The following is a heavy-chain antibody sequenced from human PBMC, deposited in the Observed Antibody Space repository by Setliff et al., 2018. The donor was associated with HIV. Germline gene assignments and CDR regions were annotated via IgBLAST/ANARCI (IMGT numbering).Heavy chain of an antibody. CDR1: GGTFSSYA. CDR2: IIPILGVP. Sequence: SVKVSCKASGGTFSSYAISWVRQAPGQGLEWMGRIIPILGVPRYAQKFQGRVTITADKSTSTSYMHLSSLRAEDTAVYYCARVNSDAFDVWGQGTKVTVSS. CDR3: ARVNSDAFDV. J-gene: IGHJ3*01. V-gene: IGHV1-69*04.